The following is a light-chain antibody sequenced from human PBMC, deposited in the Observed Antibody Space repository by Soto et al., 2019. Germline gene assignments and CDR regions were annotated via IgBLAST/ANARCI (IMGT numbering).Light chain of an antibody. CDR3: QSYDSSLTTYV. CDR1: SSDIGAGYD. Sequence: QSVLTQQPSVSEAPGQRVTISCTGTSSDIGAGYDVHWYQQLPGAAPKLLIYSNAIRPSGVPDRFSASKSGTSASLAITGLRAEDEADYYCQSYDSSLTTYVFGTGTKVTVL. CDR2: SNA. J-gene: IGLJ1*01. V-gene: IGLV1-40*01.